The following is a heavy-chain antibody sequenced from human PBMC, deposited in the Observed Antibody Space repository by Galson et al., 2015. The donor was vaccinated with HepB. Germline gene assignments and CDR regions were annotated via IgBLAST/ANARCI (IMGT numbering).Heavy chain of an antibody. CDR3: ARDGGVGRRKWWFDP. CDR2: IYTSGST. Sequence: LSLTCTVSGGSISSGSYYWSWIRQPAGKGLEWIGRIYTSGSTNYNPSLQSRVTMSVDTSKNQFSLKLSSVTAADTAVYYCARDGGVGRRKWWFDPWGQGTLVTVSS. CDR1: GGSISSGSYY. D-gene: IGHD3-16*01. V-gene: IGHV4-61*02. J-gene: IGHJ5*02.